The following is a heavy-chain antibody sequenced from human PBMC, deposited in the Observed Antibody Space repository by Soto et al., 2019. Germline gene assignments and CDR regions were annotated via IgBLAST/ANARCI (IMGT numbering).Heavy chain of an antibody. D-gene: IGHD3-3*01. CDR3: ARGGGVGVAGSAAFDM. CDR2: INPATGAA. Sequence: LHLVQSGAVVKRPGASVTVSCSASGYPVTAYYMHWVRQAPGRGLEWMGGINPATGAAKYTQTFQGRVTMTRDTSTSTVFMELSGLTSEDTAVFYCARGGGVGVAGSAAFDMLGQGTLVIVSS. CDR1: GYPVTAYY. J-gene: IGHJ3*02. V-gene: IGHV1-2*02.